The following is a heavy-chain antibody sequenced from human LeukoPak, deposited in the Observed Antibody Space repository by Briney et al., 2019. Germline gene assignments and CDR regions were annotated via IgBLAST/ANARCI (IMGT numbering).Heavy chain of an antibody. CDR1: GFTFSSYE. Sequence: GGSLRLSCAASGFTFSSYEMNWVRQAPGKGLEWVSYISSSGSTIYYADSVTGRFTISRDNAKNSLYLQMNSLRAEDTAVYYCARDQLQYYYGMDVWGKGTTVTVSS. D-gene: IGHD1-1*01. J-gene: IGHJ6*04. CDR3: ARDQLQYYYGMDV. CDR2: ISSSGSTI. V-gene: IGHV3-48*03.